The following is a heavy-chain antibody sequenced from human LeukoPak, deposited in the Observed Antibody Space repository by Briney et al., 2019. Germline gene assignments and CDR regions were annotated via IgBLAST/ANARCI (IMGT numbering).Heavy chain of an antibody. CDR2: IRSSSSYI. Sequence: PGGSLRLSCTASVFILSSYSMNCIRQAPGKGLEWVSSIRSSSSYIYYADSVKGRFTISRDNAKNSLYLQMNSLRAEDTAVYYCASRLVATQPGLDYYMDVWGKGTTVTVSS. D-gene: IGHD1-26*01. V-gene: IGHV3-21*01. CDR1: VFILSSYS. CDR3: ASRLVATQPGLDYYMDV. J-gene: IGHJ6*03.